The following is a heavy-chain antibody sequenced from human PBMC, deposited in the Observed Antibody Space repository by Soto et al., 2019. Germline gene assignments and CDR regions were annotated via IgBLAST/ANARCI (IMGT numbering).Heavy chain of an antibody. D-gene: IGHD5-12*01. Sequence: QVQLVQSVAEVKNPGSSVKVAGKASGGTFSSYAISWVRQAPGQGLEWMGGIIPIFGTGNYAQKFQGRVTITADESKSTAYVELSSLSSEDTDVYDCARGGRDGYKGFDYWGQGTLVTVSS. J-gene: IGHJ4*02. CDR1: GGTFSSYA. V-gene: IGHV1-69*01. CDR2: IIPIFGTG. CDR3: ARGGRDGYKGFDY.